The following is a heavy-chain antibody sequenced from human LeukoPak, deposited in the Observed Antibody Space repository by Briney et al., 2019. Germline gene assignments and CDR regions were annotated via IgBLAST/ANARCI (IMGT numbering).Heavy chain of an antibody. D-gene: IGHD2/OR15-2a*01. CDR2: ISNNGGRT. Sequence: GGSLRLSCAASGFTFSDHFLDWVRQAPGRGLERVSAISNNGGRTDYAGSVKGRFTISRDNSKSTLYLHMDSLRAEDTAVYYCARDEDTSALSEYWGQGTLVTVSS. CDR3: ARDEDTSALSEY. V-gene: IGHV3-23*01. CDR1: GFTFSDHF. J-gene: IGHJ4*02.